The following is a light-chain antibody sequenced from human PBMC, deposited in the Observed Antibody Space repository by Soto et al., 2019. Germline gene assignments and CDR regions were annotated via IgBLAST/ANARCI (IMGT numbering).Light chain of an antibody. J-gene: IGKJ4*01. Sequence: EIVMTQSPATLSVSPGETATLSCRASQSVGSAVAWYQHRPGQAPRLLIVAASIRATGVPGRFSGGGSGTELTLTISSLQSEAFAAYYCQQYRNWPPLTFGGGTTVEIK. CDR1: QSVGSA. CDR3: QQYRNWPPLT. CDR2: AAS. V-gene: IGKV3-15*01.